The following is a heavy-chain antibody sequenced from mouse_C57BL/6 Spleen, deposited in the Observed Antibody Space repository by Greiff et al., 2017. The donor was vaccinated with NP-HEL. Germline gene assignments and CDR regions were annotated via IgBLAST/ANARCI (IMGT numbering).Heavy chain of an antibody. CDR1: GFSLTSYG. Sequence: QVQLQQSGPGLVQPSQSLSITCTVSGFSLTSYGVHWVRQSPGKGLEWLGVIWRGGSTDYNAAFMSRLSITKDNSKSQVFFKMNSLQADDTAIYYCAKNRYYGSSYVDWYFDVWGTGTTVTVSS. CDR2: IWRGGST. CDR3: AKNRYYGSSYVDWYFDV. D-gene: IGHD1-1*01. V-gene: IGHV2-5*01. J-gene: IGHJ1*03.